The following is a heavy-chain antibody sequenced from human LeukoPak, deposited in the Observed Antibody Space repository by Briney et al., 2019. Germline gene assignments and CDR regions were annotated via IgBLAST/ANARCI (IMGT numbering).Heavy chain of an antibody. V-gene: IGHV4-4*02. J-gene: IGHJ4*02. D-gene: IGHD5-18*01. CDR3: ARGQGSYGDY. CDR2: IYHSGST. CDR1: GVSISNSNW. Sequence: SETLSLTCAVSGVSISNSNWWNWVRQPPGKGLEWIGEIYHSGSTNYNPSLRSRVTISVDRSKNQFALKLTSVTAADTAVYYCARGQGSYGDYWGQGTLVIVSS.